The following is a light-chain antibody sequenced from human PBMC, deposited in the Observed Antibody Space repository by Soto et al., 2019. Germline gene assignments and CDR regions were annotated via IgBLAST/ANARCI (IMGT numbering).Light chain of an antibody. CDR3: QQYNNWLPKT. V-gene: IGKV3-15*01. J-gene: IGKJ1*01. Sequence: EIVMTQSPATLSVSPGERATLSCRASQSVSSNLAWYQQKPDQAPRLLIYGASTRATGIPARFSGSGSGTEFTLTISSLQSEDFAVYYCQQYNNWLPKTFGQGTKVDIK. CDR2: GAS. CDR1: QSVSSN.